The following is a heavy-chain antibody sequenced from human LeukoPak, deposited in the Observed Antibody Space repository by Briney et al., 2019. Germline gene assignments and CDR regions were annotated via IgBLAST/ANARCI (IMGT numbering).Heavy chain of an antibody. CDR3: AKDEKSVAGYYYYYYMDV. D-gene: IGHD6-19*01. CDR2: ISSSSTI. CDR1: GFTFSSYS. J-gene: IGHJ6*03. V-gene: IGHV3-48*01. Sequence: PGGSLRLSCAASGFTFSSYSMNWVRQAPGKGLEWVSYISSSSTIYYADSVKGRFTISRDNSKNTLYLQMNSLRAEDTAVYYCAKDEKSVAGYYYYYYMDVWGKGTTVTVSS.